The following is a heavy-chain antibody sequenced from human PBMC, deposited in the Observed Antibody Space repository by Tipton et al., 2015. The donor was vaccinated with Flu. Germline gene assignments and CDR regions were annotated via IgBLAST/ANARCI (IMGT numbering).Heavy chain of an antibody. CDR3: ARLSYYDVDLKNFYFDH. J-gene: IGHJ4*02. CDR1: GDSMNSYY. CDR2: IYPSGTT. D-gene: IGHD3-10*02. V-gene: IGHV4-59*05. Sequence: TLSLTCTVSGDSMNSYYWNWIRQPAGKGLEWIGSIYPSGTTYYNPSLKSRVTISVDTSKSQFSLMLRSVTAADTAVYYCARLSYYDVDLKNFYFDHWGQGALVTVSS.